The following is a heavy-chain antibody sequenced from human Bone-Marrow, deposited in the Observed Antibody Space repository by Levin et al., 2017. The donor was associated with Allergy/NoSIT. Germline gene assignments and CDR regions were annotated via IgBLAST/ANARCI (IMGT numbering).Heavy chain of an antibody. D-gene: IGHD5-12*01. V-gene: IGHV4-59*01. CDR1: GXXXXXYX. J-gene: IGHJ6*03. CDR2: IFYSGST. Sequence: SETLSLTCTVSGXXXXXYXXXXXXXXXXKGLEWIGFIFYSGSTNYNPYLKSRVTISVDTSKSQFFLRLRSVTAADTAVYYCARTRVESGFYYNFYYYMDVWGKGTTVTVSS. CDR3: ARTRVESGFYYNFYYYMDV.